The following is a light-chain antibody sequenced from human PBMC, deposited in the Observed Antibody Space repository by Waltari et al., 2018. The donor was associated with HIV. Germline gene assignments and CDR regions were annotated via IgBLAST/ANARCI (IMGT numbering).Light chain of an antibody. V-gene: IGLV3-19*01. CDR3: HSRDSSGYHVV. CDR1: SLRSYY. Sequence: SSNLTQDASVSVALGQTVRITCQGDSLRSYYESWYQQKPGQAPVVVFFGRNNRPSGIPDRFSGASSGNTASLTITGAQAEDEADYYCHSRDSSGYHVVFGGGTKVTVL. CDR2: GRN. J-gene: IGLJ2*01.